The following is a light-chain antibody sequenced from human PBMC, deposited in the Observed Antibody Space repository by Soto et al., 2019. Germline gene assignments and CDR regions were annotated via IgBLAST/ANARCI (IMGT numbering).Light chain of an antibody. CDR2: KAS. CDR3: QQYNIYSPA. J-gene: IGKJ2*01. CDR1: QSISSW. V-gene: IGKV1-5*03. Sequence: DIQMTQSPSTLSASVGDRVTITCRASQSISSWLAWYQQKPGKAPKLLIYKASSLESGVPSRFSGSGSGTEFTLTISSLQPDDFATYYCQQYNIYSPAFGHGTKLEIK.